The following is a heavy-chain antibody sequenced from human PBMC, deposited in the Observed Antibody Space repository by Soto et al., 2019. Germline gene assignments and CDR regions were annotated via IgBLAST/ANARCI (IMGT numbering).Heavy chain of an antibody. V-gene: IGHV1-69*01. CDR3: ARGWTAFPH. CDR2: IIPVFGTA. CDR1: GGTFSSYA. J-gene: IGHJ4*02. Sequence: QVQLVQSGAEVKKPGSSVKVSCKASGGTFSSYAISWVRQAPGQGLECMGGIIPVFGTANYAQKFQGRVTINAAESTTTASMALRSLRFKDRAVYSGARGWTAFPHWGQGTLVRVSS. D-gene: IGHD2-21*02.